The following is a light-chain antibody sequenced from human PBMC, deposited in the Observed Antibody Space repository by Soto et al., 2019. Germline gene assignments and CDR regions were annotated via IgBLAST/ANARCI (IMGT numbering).Light chain of an antibody. CDR1: QSINNW. J-gene: IGKJ1*01. V-gene: IGKV1-5*03. CDR2: KAP. CDR3: QQYNSYPWT. Sequence: DIQMTQSPSTLSASVGDRVTITCRASQSINNWLVWYQQKPGIAPKLLMYKAPTLESGVPSRFSGSGSGTEFALTISSLQPDDFATYYGQQYNSYPWTFGQGTKVEIK.